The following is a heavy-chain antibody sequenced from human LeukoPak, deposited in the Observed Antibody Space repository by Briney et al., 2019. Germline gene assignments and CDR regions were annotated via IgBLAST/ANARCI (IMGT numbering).Heavy chain of an antibody. CDR3: ARMPSGLQSRGLDV. V-gene: IGHV3-66*01. Sequence: GGSLELSGAASGFIVSDDYMTGARRAPGKGRGGVSVLYSGGSTYYSASVKGRFTISRDNSKNTVYLQMNTLRADDTALYFCARMPSGLQSRGLDVWGPGTTVTVSS. J-gene: IGHJ6*02. CDR1: GFIVSDDY. D-gene: IGHD2-2*01. CDR2: LYSGGST.